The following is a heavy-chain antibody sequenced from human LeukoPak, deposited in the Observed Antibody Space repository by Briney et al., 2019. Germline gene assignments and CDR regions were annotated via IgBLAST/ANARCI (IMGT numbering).Heavy chain of an antibody. CDR3: AKARELAPLPIWFDY. Sequence: GGSLRLSCAASGFTFDDYAMHWVRQAPGKGLEWVSGISWNSGSIGYADSVKGRFTISRDNAKNSLYLQMNSLRVEDTALYYCAKARELAPLPIWFDYWGQGTLVTVSS. V-gene: IGHV3-9*01. CDR1: GFTFDDYA. D-gene: IGHD5-24*01. J-gene: IGHJ4*02. CDR2: ISWNSGSI.